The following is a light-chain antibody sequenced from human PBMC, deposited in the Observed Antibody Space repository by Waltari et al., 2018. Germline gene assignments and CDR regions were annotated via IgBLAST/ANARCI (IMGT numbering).Light chain of an antibody. CDR2: GAS. Sequence: EIVMTQSPATLSVFPGERATLSCRASQSIRSNLAWYQLKPGQAPRPLIYGASTRAAGIPARFSVSGSGTEFTLTVSSLQSEDFAVYFCQQYDNWLGTFGQGTKVEIK. J-gene: IGKJ1*01. V-gene: IGKV3-15*01. CDR1: QSIRSN. CDR3: QQYDNWLGT.